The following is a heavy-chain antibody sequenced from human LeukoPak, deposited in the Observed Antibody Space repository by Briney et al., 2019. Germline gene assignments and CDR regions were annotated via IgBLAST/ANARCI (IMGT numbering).Heavy chain of an antibody. CDR1: GGSISGGGYY. Sequence: SETLSLTCTVSGGSISGGGYYWSWIRQHPGKGLEWIGYIYYSGSTRYNPSLKSRVTISVDTSKNQFSLKLSSVTAADTAVYYCARGANYYDSRGGENWFDPWGQGTLVTVSS. CDR3: ARGANYYDSRGGENWFDP. D-gene: IGHD3-22*01. V-gene: IGHV4-31*03. CDR2: IYYSGST. J-gene: IGHJ5*02.